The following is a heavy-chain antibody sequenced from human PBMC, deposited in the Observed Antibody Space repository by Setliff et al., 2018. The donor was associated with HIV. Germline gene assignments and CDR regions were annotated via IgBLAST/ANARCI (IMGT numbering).Heavy chain of an antibody. J-gene: IGHJ4*02. D-gene: IGHD2-2*01. CDR3: ARGYCSSTSCYGIYYFDN. CDR2: INAGNGNT. CDR1: GYTFTTYA. V-gene: IGHV1-3*01. Sequence: GASVKVSCKASGYTFTTYAIHWVRQAPGQRLEFMGWINAGNGNTKYSQRFQGRVTITIDTSASTAYMELSSLRSEDTAVYYCARGYCSSTSCYGIYYFDNWGQGTPVTVSS.